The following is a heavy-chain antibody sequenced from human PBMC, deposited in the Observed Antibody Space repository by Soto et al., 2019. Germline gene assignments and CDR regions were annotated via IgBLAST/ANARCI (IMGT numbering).Heavy chain of an antibody. V-gene: IGHV1-69*01. CDR3: ASGASRWYPYFFDS. Sequence: QAQVVQSGAEVRKPGSSVKLSGKASEGTFNSYAIAWVRQAHGQGLEWMGGIIPYYNTLNYAQKFQDRVTITADASTNTVYMELSSLRSDDTAVYFCASGASRWYPYFFDSWDQGTLVTVSS. J-gene: IGHJ4*02. CDR1: EGTFNSYA. CDR2: IIPYYNTL. D-gene: IGHD6-13*01.